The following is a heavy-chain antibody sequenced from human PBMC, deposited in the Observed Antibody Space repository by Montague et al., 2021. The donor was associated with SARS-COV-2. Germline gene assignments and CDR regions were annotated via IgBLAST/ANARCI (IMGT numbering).Heavy chain of an antibody. CDR1: GGSISSSSYY. CDR2: IYYSGST. D-gene: IGHD3-22*01. J-gene: IGHJ3*02. CDR3: ARFPTSYYYDSKAAPATPDAFDI. Sequence: SETLSLTCTVSGGSISSSSYYWGRIRQPPGTGLELIGSIYYSGSTYYNPSPKSRITISADTSKNQFSPKLSSVTAADTAVYACARFPTSYYYDSKAAPATPDAFDIWGQGTMVTVSS. V-gene: IGHV4-39*01.